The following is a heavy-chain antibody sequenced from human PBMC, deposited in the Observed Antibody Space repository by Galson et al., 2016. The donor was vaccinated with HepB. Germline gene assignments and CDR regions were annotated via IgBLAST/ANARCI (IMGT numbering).Heavy chain of an antibody. CDR2: LSGSGDNT. V-gene: IGHV3-23*01. D-gene: IGHD3-16*02. J-gene: IGHJ6*02. CDR3: AKQALIVSGRHMDV. Sequence: SLRLSCAASGFTFGRFAMSWVRQAPGKGLEWVASLSGSGDNTYYADSVKGRFTISRDNSKNTQYLQMNSVRAEDTAVSYCAKQALIVSGRHMDVWGQGTTVTVSS. CDR1: GFTFGRFA.